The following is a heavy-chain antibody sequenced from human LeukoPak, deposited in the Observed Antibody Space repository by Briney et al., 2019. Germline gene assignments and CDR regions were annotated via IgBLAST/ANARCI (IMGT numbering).Heavy chain of an antibody. D-gene: IGHD2-2*01. CDR3: PILNTGYCSSTSCPVYYFDY. Sequence: GASVKVSCKASGYTFTGYYMHWVRQAPGQGLEWMGWINPNSGGTNYAQKFQGRVTMTRDTSISTAYMELSRLRSDDTAVYYCPILNTGYCSSTSCPVYYFDYRGQGTLVTVSS. CDR1: GYTFTGYY. V-gene: IGHV1-2*02. CDR2: INPNSGGT. J-gene: IGHJ4*02.